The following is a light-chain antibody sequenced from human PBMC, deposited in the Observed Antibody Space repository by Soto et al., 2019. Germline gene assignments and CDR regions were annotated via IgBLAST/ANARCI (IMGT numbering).Light chain of an antibody. Sequence: LTQPASVSGSPGQSIAISCTGTSSDVGSYNSVSWYQQHPGKAPKLMIYEGSKRPSGVSDRFSGSKSGNTASLTISGLQAEDEADYYCCSYAGNPYVFGTGTKVTVL. CDR1: SSDVGSYNS. J-gene: IGLJ1*01. CDR3: CSYAGNPYV. CDR2: EGS. V-gene: IGLV2-23*01.